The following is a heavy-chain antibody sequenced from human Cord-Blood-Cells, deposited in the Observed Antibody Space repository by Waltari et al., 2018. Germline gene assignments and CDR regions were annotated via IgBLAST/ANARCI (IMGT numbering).Heavy chain of an antibody. CDR3: ARFVDWNDAFDI. CDR2: INRTSGGT. Sequence: QVQLVQYGVEVKKPGASVKVSCKASGYTLTGHYMHWVRQAAGQGLEWMGWINRTSGGTNNAQKFQGWVTMTRDTSISTADLEMSRLRSDDTAVYYCARFVDWNDAFDIWGQGTMVTVSS. J-gene: IGHJ3*02. CDR1: GYTLTGHY. V-gene: IGHV1-2*04. D-gene: IGHD1-1*01.